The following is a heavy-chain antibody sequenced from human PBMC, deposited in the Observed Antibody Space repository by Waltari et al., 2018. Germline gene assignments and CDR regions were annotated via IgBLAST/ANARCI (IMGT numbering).Heavy chain of an antibody. CDR3: ASLAAAGHNYGMDV. J-gene: IGHJ6*02. V-gene: IGHV3-23*04. D-gene: IGHD6-13*01. CDR2: ISGSGGST. CDR1: GFTFSSYA. Sequence: EVQLVESGGGLVQPGGSLRLSCAASGFTFSSYAMSWVRQAPGKGLEWVSAISGSGGSTDYAGSVKGRFTISRDNSKNTRYLKMNSLRAEDTAVYYCASLAAAGHNYGMDVWGQGTTVTVSS.